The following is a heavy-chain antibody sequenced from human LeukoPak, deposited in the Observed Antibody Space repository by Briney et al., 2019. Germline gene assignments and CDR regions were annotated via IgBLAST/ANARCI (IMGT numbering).Heavy chain of an antibody. CDR2: IYYSGST. J-gene: IGHJ5*02. CDR3: ARGYSRSWYPGGNEQAPWFDP. V-gene: IGHV4-39*01. CDR1: GGSISSSSYY. Sequence: PSETLSLTCTVSGGSISSSSYYWGWIRQPPGKGLEWIGSIYYSGSTYYNPSLKSRVTISVDTSKNQFSLKLSSVTAADTAVYYCARGYSRSWYPGGNEQAPWFDPWGQGTLVTVSS. D-gene: IGHD6-13*01.